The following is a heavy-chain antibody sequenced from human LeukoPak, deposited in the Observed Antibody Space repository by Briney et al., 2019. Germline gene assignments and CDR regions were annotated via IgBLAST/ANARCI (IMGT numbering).Heavy chain of an antibody. J-gene: IGHJ4*02. CDR1: GFMSSVYY. V-gene: IGHV3-72*01. D-gene: IGHD1-26*01. CDR2: SRSKDQGYIT. CDR3: ARDRSGSYSWDY. Sequence: GGTLRLSCAASGFMSSVYYMVWLRQAPGRGLEWVGRSRSKDQGYITEYAPSVKGRFNISRDESKNSLYLQMNSLKIDDTAVYFCARDRSGSYSWDYWGQGTLVTVSS.